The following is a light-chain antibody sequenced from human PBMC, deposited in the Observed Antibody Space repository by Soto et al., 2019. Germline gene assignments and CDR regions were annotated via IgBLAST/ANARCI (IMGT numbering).Light chain of an antibody. Sequence: DIQMTQSPSTLSASVGDRVTITCRASQSISSWLAWYQQKPGKAPKLLIYKASTLESGVPSRLGGSGSGTEFTLTISSLQPDDFATYYCQQYNSYPWTFGQGTKLEIK. CDR2: KAS. J-gene: IGKJ2*02. V-gene: IGKV1-5*03. CDR3: QQYNSYPWT. CDR1: QSISSW.